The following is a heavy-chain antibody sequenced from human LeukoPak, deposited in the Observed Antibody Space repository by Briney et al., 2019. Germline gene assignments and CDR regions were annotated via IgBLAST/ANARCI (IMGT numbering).Heavy chain of an antibody. D-gene: IGHD3-9*01. Sequence: SDTLSLTRTVCGGSMKSRSYFWGGLRQPPGKGLEGIGSIYYSGSTHYNPSLKRRVTISVDTSKNQFSLKLSSVTAADTAVYYCARRGDILTGYYLNAFDIWGQGTMVTVSS. CDR1: GGSMKSRSYF. J-gene: IGHJ3*02. CDR2: IYYSGST. CDR3: ARRGDILTGYYLNAFDI. V-gene: IGHV4-39*07.